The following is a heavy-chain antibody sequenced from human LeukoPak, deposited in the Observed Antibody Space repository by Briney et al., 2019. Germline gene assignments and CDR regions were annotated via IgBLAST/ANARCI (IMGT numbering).Heavy chain of an antibody. CDR3: ARDGNTYYYGSGSGTGGWFDP. V-gene: IGHV3-30*02. CDR2: IRYDGSNK. J-gene: IGHJ5*02. CDR1: GFTFSSFG. Sequence: PGGTLRLSCAASGFTFSSFGMSWVRQAPGKGLEWVAFIRYDGSNKYYADSVKGRFTISRDNSKNTLYLQMNSLRAEDTAVYYCARDGNTYYYGSGSGTGGWFDPWGQGTLVTVSS. D-gene: IGHD3-10*01.